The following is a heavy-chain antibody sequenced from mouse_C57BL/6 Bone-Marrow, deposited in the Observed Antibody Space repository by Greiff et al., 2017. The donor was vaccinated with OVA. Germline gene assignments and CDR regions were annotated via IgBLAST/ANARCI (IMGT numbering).Heavy chain of an antibody. D-gene: IGHD2-1*01. V-gene: IGHV1-42*01. Sequence: EVQLQQPGPELVKPGASVKISCKASGYSFTGYYMNWVKQSPEKSLEWIGEINPSTGGTTYNQKFKAKATLTVDKSSSTAYMQLKSLTSEDSAVYYCARFSYYGNYWYFDVWGTGTTVTVSS. CDR3: ARFSYYGNYWYFDV. CDR1: GYSFTGYY. CDR2: INPSTGGT. J-gene: IGHJ1*03.